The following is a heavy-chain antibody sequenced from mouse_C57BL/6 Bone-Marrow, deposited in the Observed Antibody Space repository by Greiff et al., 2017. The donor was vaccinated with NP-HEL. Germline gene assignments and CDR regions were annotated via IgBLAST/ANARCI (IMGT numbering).Heavy chain of an antibody. CDR3: ARDQGIKMDY. D-gene: IGHD2-4*01. Sequence: EVQLQESGGGLVKPGGSLKLSCAASGFTFSSYAMSWVRQTPEKRLEWVATISDGGSYTYYPDNVKGRFTISRDNAKNNLYLQMSHLKSEDTAMYYCARDQGIKMDYWGQGTTLTVSS. CDR1: GFTFSSYA. J-gene: IGHJ2*01. CDR2: ISDGGSYT. V-gene: IGHV5-4*01.